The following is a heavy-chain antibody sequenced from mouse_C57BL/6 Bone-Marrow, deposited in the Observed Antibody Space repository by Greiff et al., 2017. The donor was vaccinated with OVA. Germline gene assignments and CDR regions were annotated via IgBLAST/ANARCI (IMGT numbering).Heavy chain of an antibody. D-gene: IGHD1-1*01. CDR1: GYTFTSYW. CDR2: INPSSGYT. CDR3: AHYYGSAAHCYAMDY. V-gene: IGHV1-7*01. J-gene: IGHJ4*01. Sequence: VQLQQSGAELAKPGASVKLSCKASGYTFTSYWMHWVKQRPGQGLEWIGYINPSSGYTKYNQKFKDKATLTADKSSSTAYMQLRSLTYEYSAVYYCAHYYGSAAHCYAMDYWGQGTSVTVSS.